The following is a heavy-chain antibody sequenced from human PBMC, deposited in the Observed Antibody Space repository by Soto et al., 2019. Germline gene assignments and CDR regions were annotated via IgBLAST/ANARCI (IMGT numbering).Heavy chain of an antibody. V-gene: IGHV3-15*01. D-gene: IGHD2-15*01. CDR1: GFTFSNAW. Sequence: GGSLRLSCAASGFTFSNAWMSWVRQAPGKGLEWVGRIKSKTDGGTTDYAAPVKGRFTISRDDSKNTLYLQMNSLKTEDTAVYYCTTGTLGYCSGGSCYWSFDYWGQGTLVTVSS. CDR3: TTGTLGYCSGGSCYWSFDY. J-gene: IGHJ4*02. CDR2: IKSKTDGGTT.